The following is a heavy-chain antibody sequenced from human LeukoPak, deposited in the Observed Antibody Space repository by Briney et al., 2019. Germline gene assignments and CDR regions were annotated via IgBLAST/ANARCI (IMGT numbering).Heavy chain of an antibody. Sequence: ASVKVSCKASGYIFSDYYMHLVRQAPGQGLEWPGWINPKSGAADYAQQFRGRVTMTRDTSINTDYMEMKRVTSDDTAVYYCARGAEAETSPLDFWGQGTLVIVS. V-gene: IGHV1-2*02. CDR2: INPKSGAA. J-gene: IGHJ4*02. CDR1: GYIFSDYY. CDR3: ARGAEAETSPLDF. D-gene: IGHD6-13*01.